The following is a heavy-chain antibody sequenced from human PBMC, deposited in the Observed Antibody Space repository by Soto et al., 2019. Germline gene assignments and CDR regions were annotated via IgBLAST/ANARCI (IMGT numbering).Heavy chain of an antibody. CDR1: GYTFTSYD. V-gene: IGHV1-8*01. Sequence: ASVKVSCKASGYTFTSYDINWVRQATGQGLEWMGWMNPNSGNTGYAQKFQGRVTMTRNTSISTAYMELSSLRSEDTAVYYCARGNAIRQWLVRDYYCYYMDVWGKGTTVTVSS. CDR2: MNPNSGNT. CDR3: ARGNAIRQWLVRDYYCYYMDV. J-gene: IGHJ6*03. D-gene: IGHD6-19*01.